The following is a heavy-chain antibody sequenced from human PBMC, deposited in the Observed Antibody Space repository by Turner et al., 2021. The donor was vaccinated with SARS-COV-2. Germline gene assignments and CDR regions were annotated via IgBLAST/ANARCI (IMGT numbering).Heavy chain of an antibody. V-gene: IGHV3-23*01. D-gene: IGHD3-16*01. J-gene: IGHJ6*02. Sequence: EVQLLESGGGLVQPGGSLRLSCAASGFTFSSYAMSWVRQAPGKGLEWVSVISGSGGGTYYADSVKGRFTISRDNSKNTLYLQMNSLRAEDTAVYYCARDLGGGMDVWGQGTTVTVSS. CDR1: GFTFSSYA. CDR3: ARDLGGGMDV. CDR2: ISGSGGGT.